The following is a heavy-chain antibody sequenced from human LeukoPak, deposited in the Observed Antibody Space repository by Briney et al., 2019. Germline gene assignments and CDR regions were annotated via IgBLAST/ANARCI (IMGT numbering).Heavy chain of an antibody. CDR3: ARGRLVRGDYFDY. CDR2: MNPDTGNA. CDR1: GYTFTSYD. D-gene: IGHD3-10*01. V-gene: IGHV1-8*01. Sequence: ASVKVSCKASGYTFTSYDINWVRQAPGQGLEWMGWMNPDTGNAGFAPKFQGRLTLTRTTSLTTAYMELGSLRFDDTAVYFCARGRLVRGDYFDYWGQGTLVTVSS. J-gene: IGHJ4*02.